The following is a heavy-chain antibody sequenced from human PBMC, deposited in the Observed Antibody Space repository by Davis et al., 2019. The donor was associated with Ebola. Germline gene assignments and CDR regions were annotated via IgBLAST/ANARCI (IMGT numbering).Heavy chain of an antibody. CDR2: ISNGGRT. J-gene: IGHJ4*02. CDR1: GGSVGSDY. V-gene: IGHV4-59*02. CDR3: VRGSDAYKTGY. D-gene: IGHD5-24*01. Sequence: SETLSLTCSVSGGSVGSDYWCSILQFPGKGLEWIAFISNGGRTIYNPSLRGRVTISIDTSKNQFSLEVRSVTAADTAFYYCVRGSDAYKTGYWGQGTLVTVSS.